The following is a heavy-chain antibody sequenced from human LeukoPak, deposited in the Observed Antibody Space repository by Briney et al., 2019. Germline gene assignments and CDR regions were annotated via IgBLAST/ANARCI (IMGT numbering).Heavy chain of an antibody. CDR3: ARDCLLDYYDSSGYYYSY. CDR1: GYTFTSYG. V-gene: IGHV1-18*01. J-gene: IGHJ4*02. D-gene: IGHD3-22*01. Sequence: ASVKVSCKASGYTFTSYGITWVRQAPGQGLEWMGWISAYSDNTHYAQKFQGTVTMTTDTSTSTAYMELRSLRSDDTAVYYCARDCLLDYYDSSGYYYSYWGQGTLVTVSS. CDR2: ISAYSDNT.